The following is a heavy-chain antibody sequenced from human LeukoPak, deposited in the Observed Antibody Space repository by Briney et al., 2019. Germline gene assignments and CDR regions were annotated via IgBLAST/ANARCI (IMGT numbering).Heavy chain of an antibody. Sequence: GGSLRLSCVASGFTFSSYGMSWVRQAPGKGLEWVSYISSSGSTIYYADSVKGRFTISRDNAKNSLYLQMNSLRAEDTAVYYCARVPVAGDIWFGESLTFWFDPWGQGTLVTVSS. V-gene: IGHV3-48*04. J-gene: IGHJ5*02. CDR2: ISSSGSTI. CDR1: GFTFSSYG. CDR3: ARVPVAGDIWFGESLTFWFDP. D-gene: IGHD3-10*01.